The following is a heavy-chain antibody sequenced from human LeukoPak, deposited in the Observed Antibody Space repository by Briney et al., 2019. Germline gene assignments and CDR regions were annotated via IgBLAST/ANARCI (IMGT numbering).Heavy chain of an antibody. J-gene: IGHJ4*02. D-gene: IGHD2-2*01. CDR2: IKSKTDGGTT. Sequence: GGSLRLSCAASGFTFSNAWMSWVRQAPGKGLEWVGRIKSKTDGGTTDYAAPVKGRFTISRDDSKNTLYLQMNSLKTEDTAVYYCIMSVVPAAMREYYFDYWGQGTLVTVSS. V-gene: IGHV3-15*01. CDR3: IMSVVPAAMREYYFDY. CDR1: GFTFSNAW.